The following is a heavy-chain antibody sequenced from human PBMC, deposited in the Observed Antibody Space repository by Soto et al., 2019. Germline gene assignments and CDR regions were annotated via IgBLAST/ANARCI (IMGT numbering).Heavy chain of an antibody. Sequence: GGSLRLSCAASGFTLSDYYMAWIRQAPGKGLEWVSDISISGTTIHYSTSLKTRLTISKDTSKNQVVLTMTNMDPGDTATYYCARTRPHPLHAFDFWGQGTMVTVSS. V-gene: IGHV3-11*01. CDR2: ISISGTTI. CDR1: GFTLSDYY. CDR3: ARTRPHPLHAFDF. J-gene: IGHJ3*01.